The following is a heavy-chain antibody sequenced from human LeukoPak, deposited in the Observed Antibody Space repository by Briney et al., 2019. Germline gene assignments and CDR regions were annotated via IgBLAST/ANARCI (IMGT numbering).Heavy chain of an antibody. V-gene: IGHV4-39*07. CDR3: ARESYDFWSGYSDAFDI. CDR1: GVSISTNTYY. CDR2: IYYSGST. J-gene: IGHJ3*02. Sequence: SETLSLTCTVSGVSISTNTYYWGWIRQPPGKGLEWIGSIYYSGSTYYNPSLESRVTISVATSKNQFSLKLNSVTAAATAVYFCARESYDFWSGYSDAFDIWGQGTMVTVSS. D-gene: IGHD3-3*01.